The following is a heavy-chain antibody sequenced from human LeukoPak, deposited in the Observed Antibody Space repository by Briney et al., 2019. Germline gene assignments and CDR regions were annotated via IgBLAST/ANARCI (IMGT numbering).Heavy chain of an antibody. CDR3: ARGGDTFGGVIVTPFDY. CDR1: GYTFTSYY. CDR2: INPTCGST. J-gene: IGHJ4*02. Sequence: ASVTVSCKASGYTFTSYYMHWVRQPPAQGLELMGIINPTCGSTSYAQKFQGRATITRDTSTSTVYMELSSLRSEDTAVYYWARGGDTFGGVIVTPFDYWGQGTLVTVSS. V-gene: IGHV1-46*01. D-gene: IGHD3-16*02.